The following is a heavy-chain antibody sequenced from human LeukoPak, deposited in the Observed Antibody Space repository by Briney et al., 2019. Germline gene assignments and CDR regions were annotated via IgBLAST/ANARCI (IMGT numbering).Heavy chain of an antibody. D-gene: IGHD3-3*01. V-gene: IGHV3-23*01. J-gene: IGHJ4*02. Sequence: QAGGSLRLSCAASGFIFNNYAMSWVRQAPGTGLEWVSSISTTGSTTYYADSVRGRFTISRDNSQNTLSLQMDSLTAADTAVYSCATYDLWTTYYTFQYWGQGTLVSVSS. CDR2: ISTTGSTT. CDR3: ATYDLWTTYYTFQY. CDR1: GFIFNNYA.